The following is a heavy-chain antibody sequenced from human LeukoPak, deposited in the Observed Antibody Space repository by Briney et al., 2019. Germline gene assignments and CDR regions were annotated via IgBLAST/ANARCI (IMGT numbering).Heavy chain of an antibody. J-gene: IGHJ4*02. V-gene: IGHV1-18*01. CDR2: ISVYNGNT. CDR1: GYTFTSYG. D-gene: IGHD3-22*01. Sequence: ASVKVSCKASGYTFTSYGISWVRQAPGQGLEWMGWISVYNGNTKYVQKFQGRVTMTTDTSTRTAYMELRSLRSDDTAVYYCARDLYDSSGYSGNDFDYWGQGTLVTVSS. CDR3: ARDLYDSSGYSGNDFDY.